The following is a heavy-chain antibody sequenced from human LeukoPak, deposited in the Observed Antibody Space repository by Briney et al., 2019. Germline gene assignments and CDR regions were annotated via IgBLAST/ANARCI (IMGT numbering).Heavy chain of an antibody. CDR2: IKQDGREK. J-gene: IGHJ4*02. Sequence: GGSLRLSCAASGFTFSSYWMSWVRQAPGKGLEWVANIKQDGREKYYVDSVKGRFTISRDNAKNSLYLQMNSLRAEDTAVYYCARRRVGVVIKGFDYWGQGTLVTVSS. V-gene: IGHV3-7*01. D-gene: IGHD3-3*01. CDR1: GFTFSSYW. CDR3: ARRRVGVVIKGFDY.